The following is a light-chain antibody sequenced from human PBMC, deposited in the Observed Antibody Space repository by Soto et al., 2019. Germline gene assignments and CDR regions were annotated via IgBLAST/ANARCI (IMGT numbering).Light chain of an antibody. CDR3: AAWDDSLSGVV. CDR2: SND. J-gene: IGLJ2*01. CDR1: DSNIGSNT. Sequence: QSVLTQPPSASGTPGQRVTISCSGGDSNIGSNTVNWYQQLPGTAPKLLIYSNDQRPSGVPDRFSGSKSGTSASLAISGLQSEDEADYYCAAWDDSLSGVVFGGGTKLTVL. V-gene: IGLV1-44*01.